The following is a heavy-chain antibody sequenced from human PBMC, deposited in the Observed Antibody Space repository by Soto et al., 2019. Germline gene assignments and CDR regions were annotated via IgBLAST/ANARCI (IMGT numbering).Heavy chain of an antibody. J-gene: IGHJ4*02. CDR2: ISWNSGSI. V-gene: IGHV3-9*01. D-gene: IGHD3-9*01. CDR3: VKDIRDHTAYDILTGNYFDY. CDR1: GFTFDDYA. Sequence: GGSLRLSCAASGFTFDDYAMHWVRQAPGKGLEWVSGISWNSGSIGYADSVKGRFTISRDNAKNSLYLQMNSLRAEDTALYYCVKDIRDHTAYDILTGNYFDYWGQGTLVTVSS.